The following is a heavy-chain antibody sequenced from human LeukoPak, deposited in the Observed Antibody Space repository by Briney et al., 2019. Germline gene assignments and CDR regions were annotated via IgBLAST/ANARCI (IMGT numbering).Heavy chain of an antibody. CDR2: INHSGST. CDR3: ARSLYYDFWSGYSY. Sequence: PSETLSLTCAVYGGSFSGYYWSWIRQPPGKGLEWIGEINHSGSTNYHPSLKSRVTISVDTSKNQFSLKLSSVTAADTAVYYCARSLYYDFWSGYSYWGQGTLVTVSS. CDR1: GGSFSGYY. J-gene: IGHJ4*02. D-gene: IGHD3-3*01. V-gene: IGHV4-34*01.